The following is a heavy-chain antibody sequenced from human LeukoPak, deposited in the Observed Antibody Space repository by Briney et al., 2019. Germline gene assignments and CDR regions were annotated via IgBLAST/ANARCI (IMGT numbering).Heavy chain of an antibody. D-gene: IGHD5-12*01. Sequence: GGSLRLSCAASGFTFTTNAMSWVRQAPGKGLEWVSSISSSSGYIHYADSVKGRFTISRDNAKNSLYLQMNSLRAEDTAVYYCARERYSGYDSLGLGAFDIWGQGTMVTVSS. CDR1: GFTFTTNA. CDR3: ARERYSGYDSLGLGAFDI. J-gene: IGHJ3*02. V-gene: IGHV3-21*01. CDR2: ISSSSGYI.